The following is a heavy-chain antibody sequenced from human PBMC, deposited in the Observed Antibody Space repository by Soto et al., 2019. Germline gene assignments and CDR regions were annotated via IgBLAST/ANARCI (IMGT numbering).Heavy chain of an antibody. D-gene: IGHD5-18*01. CDR3: ARGGGYSYGFDY. J-gene: IGHJ4*02. CDR1: GFTFSTYT. Sequence: EVQVVESGGGLVQPGGSLRLSCAASGFTFSTYTMNWVRQAPGKGLEWISYISSSSGTLYYADSVKGRFAISRDNPKNSLYLQMNSLRDEDTAVYYCARGGGYSYGFDYWGQGTLVTVSS. CDR2: ISSSSGTL. V-gene: IGHV3-48*02.